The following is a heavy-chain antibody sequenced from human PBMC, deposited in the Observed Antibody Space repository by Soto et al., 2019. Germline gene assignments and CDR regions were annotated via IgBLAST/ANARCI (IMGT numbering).Heavy chain of an antibody. CDR1: GYTFTSYG. V-gene: IGHV1-18*01. J-gene: IGHJ4*02. CDR3: ARVVGVATMSTFDY. Sequence: QVQLVQSGAEVKKPGASVKVSCKASGYTFTSYGISWVRQAPGQGIEWMGWISAYNGNTNYAQKLQVRVTMTTDTSTSTAYMELRSLRSDDTAVYSCARVVGVATMSTFDYWGQGTLVTVSS. D-gene: IGHD5-12*01. CDR2: ISAYNGNT.